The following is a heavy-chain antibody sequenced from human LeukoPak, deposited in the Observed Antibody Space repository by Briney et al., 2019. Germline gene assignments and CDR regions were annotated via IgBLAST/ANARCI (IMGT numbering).Heavy chain of an antibody. V-gene: IGHV3-9*01. CDR2: ISWNSGSI. Sequence: PGGSLRLSCAASGFTLDDYAMHWVRQAPGKGLEWVSGISWNSGSIGYADSVKGRFTISRDNAKNSLYLQMNSLRAEDTALYYCAKDIDGSGAYYFDYWGQGTLVTVSS. D-gene: IGHD3-10*01. J-gene: IGHJ4*02. CDR3: AKDIDGSGAYYFDY. CDR1: GFTLDDYA.